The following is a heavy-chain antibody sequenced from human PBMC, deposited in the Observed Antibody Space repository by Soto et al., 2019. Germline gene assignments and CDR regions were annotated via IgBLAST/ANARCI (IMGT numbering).Heavy chain of an antibody. D-gene: IGHD4-17*01. V-gene: IGHV4-59*01. J-gene: IGHJ5*02. CDR1: GGSISSYY. Sequence: SETLSLTCTVSGGSISSYYWSWIRQPPGKGLEWIGYIYYSGSTNYNPSLKSRVTISVDTSKNQFSLKLSSVTAADTAVYYCARVDYGESYYWLDPWGQGTLVTVS. CDR3: ARVDYGESYYWLDP. CDR2: IYYSGST.